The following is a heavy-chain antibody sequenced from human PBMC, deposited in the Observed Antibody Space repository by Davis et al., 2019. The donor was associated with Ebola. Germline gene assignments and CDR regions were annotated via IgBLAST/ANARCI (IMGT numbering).Heavy chain of an antibody. V-gene: IGHV3-53*01. CDR3: ARDKVKEATILRGYYYYYGMDV. Sequence: PGGSLRLSCAASGFTVSSNYMSWVRQAPGKGLEWVSVIYSGGSTYYADSVKGRFTISRDNSKNTLYLQMNSLRAEDTAVYYCARDKVKEATILRGYYYYYGMDVWGQGTTVTVSS. CDR2: IYSGGST. CDR1: GFTVSSNY. J-gene: IGHJ6*02. D-gene: IGHD5-12*01.